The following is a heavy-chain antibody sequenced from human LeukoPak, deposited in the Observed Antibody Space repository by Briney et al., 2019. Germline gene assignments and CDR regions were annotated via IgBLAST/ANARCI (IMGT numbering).Heavy chain of an antibody. D-gene: IGHD6-19*01. CDR1: GFTFSSYG. Sequence: GGSLRLSCAASGFTFSSYGMHWVRQAPGKGLEWVAVISYDGSNKYYADSVKGRFTISRDNSKNTLYLQMNSLRAEDTAVYYCAKDLRLHSSGWLYYYYGMDVWGQGTTITVSS. V-gene: IGHV3-30*18. J-gene: IGHJ6*02. CDR2: ISYDGSNK. CDR3: AKDLRLHSSGWLYYYYGMDV.